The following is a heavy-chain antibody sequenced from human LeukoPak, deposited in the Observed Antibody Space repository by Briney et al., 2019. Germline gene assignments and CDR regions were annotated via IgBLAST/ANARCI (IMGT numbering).Heavy chain of an antibody. CDR1: GGSISSYY. J-gene: IGHJ5*02. CDR3: AREALGYWIKNWFDP. V-gene: IGHV4-59*08. CDR2: IYYSGST. Sequence: PSETLSLTCTVSGGSISSYYWSWIRQPPGKGLEWIGYIYYSGSTYYNPSLKSRVTISVDTSKNQFSLKLSSVTAADTAVYYCAREALGYWIKNWFDPWGQGTLVTVSS. D-gene: IGHD2-15*01.